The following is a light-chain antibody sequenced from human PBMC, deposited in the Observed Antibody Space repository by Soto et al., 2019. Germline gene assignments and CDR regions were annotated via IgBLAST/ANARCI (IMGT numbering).Light chain of an antibody. CDR2: DAS. CDR3: QQRSLWPPL. V-gene: IGKV3-11*01. J-gene: IGKJ4*01. Sequence: EVVLTQSPATLSLSPGERATLSCRASQSISTYLAWYQQKPGQAPRLLIYDASRRATGIPARFSGSGSGTDFSLTISSLEPEDFAFYYCQQRSLWPPLFGGGTKVEI. CDR1: QSISTY.